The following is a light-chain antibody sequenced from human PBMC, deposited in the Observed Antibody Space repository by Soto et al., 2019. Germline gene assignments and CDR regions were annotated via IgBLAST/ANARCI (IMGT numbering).Light chain of an antibody. J-gene: IGLJ3*02. CDR3: CSYAGNGAWV. CDR2: EVN. Sequence: QSALTQPASVSGSPGQSITISCTGTSSDVGSYNLVSWYQQHPGKAPKLIIFEVNRRPSGVSDRFSGFKSGNTASLTISGLQAEDEADFFCCSYAGNGAWVFGGGTKLTVL. CDR1: SSDVGSYNL. V-gene: IGLV2-23*02.